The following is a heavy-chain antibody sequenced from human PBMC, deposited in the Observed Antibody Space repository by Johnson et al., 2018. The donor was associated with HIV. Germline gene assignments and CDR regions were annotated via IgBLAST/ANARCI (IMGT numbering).Heavy chain of an antibody. CDR3: ARDHVIGPSFDAFDI. Sequence: VQLVESGGGMVQPGRSLRLSCAASGFTFTNAWMTWVRQAPGKGLEWVGRIKSKTDGGTTDYAAPVKGRFTISRDDSKNTLYLQMNSLRAEDTAVYYCARDHVIGPSFDAFDIWGQGTVVTVSS. CDR2: IKSKTDGGTT. D-gene: IGHD3-22*01. J-gene: IGHJ3*02. CDR1: GFTFTNAW. V-gene: IGHV3-15*01.